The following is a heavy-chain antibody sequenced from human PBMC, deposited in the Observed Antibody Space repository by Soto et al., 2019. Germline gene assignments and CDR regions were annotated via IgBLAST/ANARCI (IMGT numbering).Heavy chain of an antibody. J-gene: IGHJ4*02. CDR3: ARGGLPAATYYFDY. CDR1: GGSFSGYY. CDR2: INHSGST. D-gene: IGHD2-2*01. V-gene: IGHV4-34*01. Sequence: QVQLQQWGAGLLNPSETLSLTCAVYGGSFSGYYWSWIRQPPGKGLEWIGEINHSGSTNYNPSLKSRVTIAVDTSKNQFSLKLSSVTAADTAVYYCARGGLPAATYYFDYWGQGTLVTVSS.